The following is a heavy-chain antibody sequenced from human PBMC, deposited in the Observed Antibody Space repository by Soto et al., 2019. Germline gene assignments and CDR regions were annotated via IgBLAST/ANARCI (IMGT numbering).Heavy chain of an antibody. CDR1: GFTFGDYA. D-gene: IGHD2-2*01. V-gene: IGHV3-49*03. CDR2: IRSKAYGGTT. CDR3: TRGWDIVVVPAASTLDY. J-gene: IGHJ4*02. Sequence: GGSLRLSCTASGFTFGDYAMSWFRQAPGKGLEWVGFIRSKAYGGTTEYAASVKGRFTISRDDSKSIAYLQMNSLKTEDTAVYYCTRGWDIVVVPAASTLDYWGQGTLVTVSS.